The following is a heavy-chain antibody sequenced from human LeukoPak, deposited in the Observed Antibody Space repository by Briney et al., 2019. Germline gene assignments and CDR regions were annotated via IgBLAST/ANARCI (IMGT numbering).Heavy chain of an antibody. CDR3: AKETSSGNFVTIDC. CDR1: GFTFNNYA. J-gene: IGHJ4*02. V-gene: IGHV3-23*01. Sequence: GSLRLSCEASGFTFNNYAMGWVRQTPEKGLEWVSVINKNGDSTYYADSAKGRFTISRDNSKSTLYLQMNSLRVDDTAVYYCAKETSSGNFVTIDCWGQGALVTVSS. D-gene: IGHD1-26*01. CDR2: INKNGDST.